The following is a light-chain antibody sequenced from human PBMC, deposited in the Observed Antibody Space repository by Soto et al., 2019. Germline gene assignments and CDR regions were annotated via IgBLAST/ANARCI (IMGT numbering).Light chain of an antibody. CDR2: GAS. CDR1: QSVSSSY. Sequence: IVLTQSPGTLSLSPGERATLSCRASQSVSSSYLAWYQQKPGQAPRLLIYGASSRATGIPDRVSGSGSGTDFTLTISRLEPEDFAVYYCQQYARPPFAFGQGTKVDI. J-gene: IGKJ2*01. CDR3: QQYARPPFA. V-gene: IGKV3-20*01.